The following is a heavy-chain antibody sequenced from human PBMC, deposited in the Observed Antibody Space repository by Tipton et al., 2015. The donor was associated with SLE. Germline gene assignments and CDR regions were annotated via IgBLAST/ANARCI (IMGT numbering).Heavy chain of an antibody. CDR2: IWFDGNNK. J-gene: IGHJ4*02. Sequence: SLRLSCAASGFTFSSYVMHWVRQAPGKGLEWVALIWFDGNNKDYADSVKGRFTISRDNSNNTLYLEMNSLRVEDTAVYYCARDRRRGKVGGLDYWGQGTLVTVSS. V-gene: IGHV3-33*08. CDR1: GFTFSSYV. CDR3: ARDRRRGKVGGLDY.